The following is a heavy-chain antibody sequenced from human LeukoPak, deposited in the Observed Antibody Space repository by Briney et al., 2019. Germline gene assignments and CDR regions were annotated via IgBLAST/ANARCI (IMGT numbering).Heavy chain of an antibody. Sequence: PGVSVKVSCKASGYTFTGYYMHWVRQAPGQGLEWMGWINPNSGGTNYAQKFQGRVTMTRDTSISTAYMELSSLRSEDTAVYYCARDKDSSSWYELGWFDPWGQGTLVTVSS. CDR3: ARDKDSSSWYELGWFDP. CDR2: INPNSGGT. D-gene: IGHD6-13*01. V-gene: IGHV1-2*02. CDR1: GYTFTGYY. J-gene: IGHJ5*02.